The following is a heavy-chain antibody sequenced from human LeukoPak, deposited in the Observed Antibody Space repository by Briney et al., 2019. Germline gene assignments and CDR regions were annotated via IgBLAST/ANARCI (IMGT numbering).Heavy chain of an antibody. V-gene: IGHV3-23*01. Sequence: GGSLRLSCAASGFTFSSYAMRWLRQAPGKGLEWVSAISSSGGSTCYADSVMGRFTISRDNSKNTLYLQMNSLRAEDTAVYYCAKDRNIGIFDYWGQGTLVTVSS. CDR2: ISSSGGST. J-gene: IGHJ4*02. D-gene: IGHD2/OR15-2a*01. CDR3: AKDRNIGIFDY. CDR1: GFTFSSYA.